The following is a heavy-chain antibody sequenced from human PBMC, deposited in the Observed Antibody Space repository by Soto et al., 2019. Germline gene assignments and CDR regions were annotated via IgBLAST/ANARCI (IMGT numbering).Heavy chain of an antibody. CDR2: ISGSGDIP. J-gene: IGHJ3*02. V-gene: IGHV3-23*01. CDR1: GFAFSGYA. D-gene: IGHD3-9*01. CDR3: VKDRDDIEMVDAFGI. Sequence: EVQLLESGGGLVQPGGSLRLSCAASGFAFSGYAMTWVRQAPGQGLDWVSAISGSGDIPYYAEPGKGRFTISRDNSKKPLSLQLNSLRAGDTAKYFCVKDRDDIEMVDAFGIWGQGTMVTVSS.